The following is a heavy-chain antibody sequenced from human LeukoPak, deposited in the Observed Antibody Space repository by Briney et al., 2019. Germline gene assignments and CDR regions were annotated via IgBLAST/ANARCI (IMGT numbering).Heavy chain of an antibody. CDR2: IRYDGSNK. CDR3: AKDRGDIVVVPAAMDV. Sequence: GGSLRLSCAASGFTFSSYGMHWVRQAPGKGLEWVAFIRYDGSNKYYADYVKGRFTISRDNSKNTLYLQMNSLRAEDTAVYYCAKDRGDIVVVPAAMDVWGKGTTVTVSS. J-gene: IGHJ6*04. V-gene: IGHV3-30*02. D-gene: IGHD2-2*01. CDR1: GFTFSSYG.